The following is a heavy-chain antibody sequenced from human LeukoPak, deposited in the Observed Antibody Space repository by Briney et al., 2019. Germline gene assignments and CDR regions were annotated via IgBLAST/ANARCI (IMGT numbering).Heavy chain of an antibody. J-gene: IGHJ4*02. CDR1: GYTFTSYG. CDR2: ISAYNGNT. Sequence: GASVKVSCKASGYTFTSYGISWVRQAPGQGLEWMGWISAYNGNTNYAQKHQGRVTMTTDTSPSPAFRERRSLRSEHPGVYSCSSGEGGGPGFDYWGQGTLVTVSS. CDR3: SSGEGGGPGFDY. V-gene: IGHV1-18*01. D-gene: IGHD3-10*01.